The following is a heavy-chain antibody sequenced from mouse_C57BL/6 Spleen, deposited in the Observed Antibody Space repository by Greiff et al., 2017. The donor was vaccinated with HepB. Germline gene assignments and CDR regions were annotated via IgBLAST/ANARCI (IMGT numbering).Heavy chain of an antibody. V-gene: IGHV1-22*01. CDR2: INPNNGGT. CDR3: ARRDYGSREGWFAY. Sequence: EVQLQESGPELVKPGASVKMSCKASGYTFTDYNMHWVKQSHGKSLEWIGYINPNNGGTSYNQKFKGKATLTVNKSSSTAYMELRSLTSEDSAVYYCARRDYGSREGWFAYWGQGTLVTVSA. CDR1: GYTFTDYN. J-gene: IGHJ3*01. D-gene: IGHD1-1*01.